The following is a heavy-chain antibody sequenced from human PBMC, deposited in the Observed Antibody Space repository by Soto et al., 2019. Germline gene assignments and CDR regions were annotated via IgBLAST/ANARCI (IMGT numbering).Heavy chain of an antibody. J-gene: IGHJ4*02. CDR2: ISSSKTT. CDR1: GITFSSYS. V-gene: IGHV3-48*02. D-gene: IGHD5-18*01. CDR3: VGDQDVHTPMVHGNY. Sequence: EVQLVESGGGLVQPGGSLRLSCTASGITFSSYSMNWVRQAPGKGLEWLSYISSSKTTYADSVKGRFTISRDNANNSVYLQMNSLRDEDTAVYYCVGDQDVHTPMVHGNYWGRGTRVTVSS.